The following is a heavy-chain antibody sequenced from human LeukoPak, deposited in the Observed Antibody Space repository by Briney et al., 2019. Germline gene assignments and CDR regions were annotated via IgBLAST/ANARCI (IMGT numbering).Heavy chain of an antibody. CDR3: AISGSGTYYDEQFDY. CDR1: GGPISSYY. D-gene: IGHD3-10*01. J-gene: IGHJ4*02. Sequence: ASETLSLTCTVSGGPISSYYGTGFRHPQGKDRNGMGYIYYSGSTNYNPSLKSRVTIYVDTSKKQFSLKLNSVTAADTAVYYCAISGSGTYYDEQFDYWGQGTLVTVSS. V-gene: IGHV4-59*08. CDR2: IYYSGST.